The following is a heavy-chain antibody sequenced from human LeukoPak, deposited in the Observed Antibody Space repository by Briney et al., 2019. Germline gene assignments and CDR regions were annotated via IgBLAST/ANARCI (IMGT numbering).Heavy chain of an antibody. J-gene: IGHJ4*02. D-gene: IGHD3/OR15-3a*01. CDR2: ISSSSSTI. CDR1: GFTFRDAW. V-gene: IGHV3-48*01. Sequence: PGGSLRLSCAASGFTFRDAWMTWVRQAPGKGLEWVSYISSSSSTIYYADSVKGRFTISRDNSKNTLYLQMNSLRAEDTAVYYCASLRDLHDYWGQGTLVTVSS. CDR3: ASLRDLHDY.